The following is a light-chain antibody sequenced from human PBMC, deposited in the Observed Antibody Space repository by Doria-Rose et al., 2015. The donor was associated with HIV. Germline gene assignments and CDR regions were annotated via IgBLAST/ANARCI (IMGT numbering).Light chain of an antibody. CDR3: HQYGTSWT. V-gene: IGKV3-20*01. J-gene: IGKJ1*01. CDR1: QSFSSTY. Sequence: EIVMTQSPGTLSLSPGERATLSCRASQSFSSTYLAWYQQKPGQAPSLHIYDGSTRATDIPDRFSASGSGTDFTLTINRLEPEDFALYYCHQYGTSWTFGQGTKVEI. CDR2: DGS.